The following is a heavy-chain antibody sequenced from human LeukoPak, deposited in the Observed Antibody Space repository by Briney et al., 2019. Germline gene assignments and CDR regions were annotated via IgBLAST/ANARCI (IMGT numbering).Heavy chain of an antibody. J-gene: IGHJ4*02. Sequence: PGGSLRLSCAASGFTVSSNYMSWVRQAPGKGLEWVSVIYSGGSTYYADSVKGRFTISRDNSKNTLYPQMNSLRAEDTAVYYCARGRYGDYPFLSYWGQGTLVTVSS. CDR2: IYSGGST. CDR3: ARGRYGDYPFLSY. V-gene: IGHV3-66*01. CDR1: GFTVSSNY. D-gene: IGHD4-17*01.